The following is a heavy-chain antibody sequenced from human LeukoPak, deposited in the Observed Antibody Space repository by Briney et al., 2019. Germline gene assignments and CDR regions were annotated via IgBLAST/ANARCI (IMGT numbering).Heavy chain of an antibody. CDR2: IYTSGST. CDR3: ARDQSYASDI. CDR1: GGSISSYY. Sequence: SETLSLTCTVSGGSISSYYRSWIRQPPGKGLEWIGYIYTSGSTNYNPSLKSRVTISIDTSKNQFSLKLSSVTAADTAVYYCARDQSYASDIWGQGTMVTVSS. V-gene: IGHV4-4*09. J-gene: IGHJ3*02.